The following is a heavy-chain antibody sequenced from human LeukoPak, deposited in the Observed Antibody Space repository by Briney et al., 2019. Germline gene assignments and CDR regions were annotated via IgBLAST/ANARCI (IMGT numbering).Heavy chain of an antibody. CDR3: ARGPPHYYDSSRFDY. V-gene: IGHV3-64*01. CDR2: ISSNGGST. Sequence: GGSLRLSCAAPGFTFSSYAMHWVRQAPGKGLEYVSAISSNGGSTYYANSVKGRSTISRDNSKNTLYLQMGSLRAEDMAVYYCARGPPHYYDSSRFDYWGQGTLVTVSS. J-gene: IGHJ4*02. D-gene: IGHD3-22*01. CDR1: GFTFSSYA.